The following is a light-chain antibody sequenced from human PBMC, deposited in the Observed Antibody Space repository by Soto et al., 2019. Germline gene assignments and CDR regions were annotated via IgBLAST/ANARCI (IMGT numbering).Light chain of an antibody. CDR3: QQYVTSPRT. CDR1: QTISNNY. CDR2: AAS. Sequence: EIVLTQSPGTLSLSPGEGATLSCRASQTISNNYLAWYQHKPGQAPRLLIYAASTRATGIPDRFSGRGSGADFTLTVNRLEPEDFAVYYCQQYVTSPRTFGQGTKVEI. J-gene: IGKJ1*01. V-gene: IGKV3-20*01.